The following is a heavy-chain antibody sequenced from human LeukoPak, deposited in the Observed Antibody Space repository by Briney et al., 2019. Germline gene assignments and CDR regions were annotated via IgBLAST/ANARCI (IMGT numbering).Heavy chain of an antibody. CDR2: ISAYNGNT. CDR3: ARDASLDY. V-gene: IGHV1-18*01. CDR1: GYTFTSYG. Sequence: ASVKVSCKASGYTFTSYGISWVRQAPGQGLEWMGWISAYNGNTNYAQKLQGRVTMTTDTSTSTAYMDLRRLRSDDAGVYYCARDASLDYWGQGTLVTVSS. J-gene: IGHJ4*02.